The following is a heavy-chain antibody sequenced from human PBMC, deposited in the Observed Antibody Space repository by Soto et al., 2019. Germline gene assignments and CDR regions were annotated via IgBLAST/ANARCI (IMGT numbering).Heavy chain of an antibody. CDR1: GFTFSSYG. CDR3: ARDRGLTAIYNWFDP. Sequence: PGGSLRLSCAASGFTFSSYGMHWVRQAPGKGLEWVAVIWYDGSNKYYADSVKGRFTISRDNSKNTLYLQMNSLRAEDTAVYYCARDRGLTAIYNWFDPWGQGTLVTVSS. J-gene: IGHJ5*02. CDR2: IWYDGSNK. V-gene: IGHV3-33*01. D-gene: IGHD2-21*02.